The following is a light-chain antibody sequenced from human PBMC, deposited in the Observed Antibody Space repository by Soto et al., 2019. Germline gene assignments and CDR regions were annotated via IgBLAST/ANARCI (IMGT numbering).Light chain of an antibody. Sequence: EMVLTQSPDTLSLSPGERATLSCRASQSVSSSYLAWYQQKPGQAPRLLIYAASTRATGIPARFSGSGSGTDFTLTISSLEPDDFAVYYCQQRSNWQVTFGQGTRLE. CDR1: QSVSSSY. CDR2: AAS. V-gene: IGKV3D-20*02. J-gene: IGKJ5*01. CDR3: QQRSNWQVT.